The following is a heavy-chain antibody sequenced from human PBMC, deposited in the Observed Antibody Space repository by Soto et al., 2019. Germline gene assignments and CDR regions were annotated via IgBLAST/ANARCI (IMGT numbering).Heavy chain of an antibody. CDR1: GFTFSDYY. CDR3: ARVKDTAMVFDY. V-gene: IGHV3-11*01. Sequence: TGGSLRLSCAASGFTFSDYYMSWIRQAPGKGLEWVSYISSSGSTIYYADSVKGRFTISRDNAKNSLYLQMNSLRAEDTAVYYCARVKDTAMVFDYWGQGTLVTVYS. J-gene: IGHJ4*02. D-gene: IGHD5-18*01. CDR2: ISSSGSTI.